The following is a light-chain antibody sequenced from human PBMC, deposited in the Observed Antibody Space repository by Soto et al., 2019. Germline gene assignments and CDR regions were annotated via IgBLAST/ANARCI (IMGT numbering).Light chain of an antibody. Sequence: EIVLTQSPATLSLSPGERATLSCRASPSVSTYLAWYQQKPGQAPRLLIYDASNRATGIPARFSGSGSGTDFTLTISSLDPEDFAVYYCQQRSSWPLTFGGGTKVEIK. J-gene: IGKJ4*01. CDR2: DAS. CDR3: QQRSSWPLT. V-gene: IGKV3-11*01. CDR1: PSVSTY.